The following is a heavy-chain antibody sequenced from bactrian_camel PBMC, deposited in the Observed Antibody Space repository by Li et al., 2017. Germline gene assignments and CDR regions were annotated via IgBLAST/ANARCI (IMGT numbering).Heavy chain of an antibody. Sequence: HVQLVESGGGLVQPGGSLRLSCTASGLSTGNRWMAWFRQAPGKGREGVARMHTSGTSLYYADSVKGRFTISHDNTKNTLYLQLNSLTREDSAMYYCTRETQWVGYHEFVEYWGQGTQVTVS. CDR3: TRETQWVGYHEFVEY. J-gene: IGHJ4*01. CDR1: GLSTGNRW. V-gene: IGHV3S1*01. CDR2: MHTSGTSL. D-gene: IGHD5*01.